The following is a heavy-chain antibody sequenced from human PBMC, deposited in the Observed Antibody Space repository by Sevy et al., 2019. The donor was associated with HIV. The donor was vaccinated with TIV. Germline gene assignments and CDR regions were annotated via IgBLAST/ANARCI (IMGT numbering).Heavy chain of an antibody. V-gene: IGHV3-30*04. CDR3: ASHYYDGTGYYYPLDY. J-gene: IGHJ4*02. CDR1: GFTFSSYA. CDR2: ISSDGNNK. Sequence: GGSLRLSCTASGFTFSSYAMYWVRQAPGKGLEWVAVISSDGNNKDYEDSVKGRFTISGDNSKNTLYLQMNSLRAEDTAVYYCASHYYDGTGYYYPLDYWGQGTLVTVSS. D-gene: IGHD3-22*01.